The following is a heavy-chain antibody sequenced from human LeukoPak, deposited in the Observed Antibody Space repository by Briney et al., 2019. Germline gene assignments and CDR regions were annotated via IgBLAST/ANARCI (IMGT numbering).Heavy chain of an antibody. D-gene: IGHD1-7*01. CDR3: ARLITGTTTAFDI. Sequence: SETLSLTCSVSGGSISGYYWTWLRQPAGKGLEWIGRVYTSGSTHYNTSLKTRLTMTVDTSKNQISLKLSSVTAADTAVYYCARLITGTTTAFDIWGQGTMVTVCS. V-gene: IGHV4-4*07. J-gene: IGHJ3*02. CDR2: VYTSGST. CDR1: GGSISGYY.